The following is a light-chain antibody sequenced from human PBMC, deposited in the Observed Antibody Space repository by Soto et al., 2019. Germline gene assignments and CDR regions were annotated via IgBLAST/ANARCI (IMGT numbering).Light chain of an antibody. CDR1: QSVGSN. J-gene: IGKJ1*01. V-gene: IGKV3-15*01. CDR3: QQYNNWPPDRT. Sequence: EIVMTQSPATLSVSPGDRAALSGRASQSVGSNLAWYQQKPGQAPRLLIYGASTRATGIPARFSGSGSGTEFTLTISSLQSEDFAIYFCQQYNNWPPDRTFGQGTKVEIK. CDR2: GAS.